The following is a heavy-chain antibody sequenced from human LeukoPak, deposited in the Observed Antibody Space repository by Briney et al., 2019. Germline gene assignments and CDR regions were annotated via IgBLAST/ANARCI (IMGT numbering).Heavy chain of an antibody. CDR2: IYNDGST. CDR3: ARDSHPTTVKLVY. J-gene: IGHJ4*02. Sequence: PGGSLRLSCAASGFTVSSNYMSWVRQAPGKGLEWVSIIYNDGSTYYADSVKGRFTISRDNSKNTLFLQMNSLRAEDTAVYYCARDSHPTTVKLVYWGQGTLVTVSS. D-gene: IGHD4-17*01. V-gene: IGHV3-66*01. CDR1: GFTVSSNY.